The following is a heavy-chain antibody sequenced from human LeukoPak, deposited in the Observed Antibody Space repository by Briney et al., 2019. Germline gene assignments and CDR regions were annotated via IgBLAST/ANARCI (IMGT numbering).Heavy chain of an antibody. D-gene: IGHD6-13*01. CDR1: GCTFSSYG. Sequence: GGSLRLSCAASGCTFSSYGMHWVRQAPGKGLEWVAVISYDGSNKYYADSVKGRFTISRDNSKNTLYLQMNSLRAEDTAVYYCAKDKIEQQLSPPFDYWGQGTLVTVSS. V-gene: IGHV3-30*18. CDR3: AKDKIEQQLSPPFDY. J-gene: IGHJ4*02. CDR2: ISYDGSNK.